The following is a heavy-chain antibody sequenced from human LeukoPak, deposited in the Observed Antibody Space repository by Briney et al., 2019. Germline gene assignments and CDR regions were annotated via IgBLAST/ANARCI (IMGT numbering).Heavy chain of an antibody. CDR3: ARDFATLSSIAAAGTRLLNNWFDP. Sequence: GASVKVSCKASGYTFTGYYMHWVRQAPGQGLEWMGWINPNSGGTNYAQKFQGRVTMTRDTSTSTVYMELSSLRSEDTAVYYCARDFATLSSIAAAGTRLLNNWFDPWGQGTLVTVSS. V-gene: IGHV1-2*02. J-gene: IGHJ5*02. CDR2: INPNSGGT. D-gene: IGHD6-13*01. CDR1: GYTFTGYY.